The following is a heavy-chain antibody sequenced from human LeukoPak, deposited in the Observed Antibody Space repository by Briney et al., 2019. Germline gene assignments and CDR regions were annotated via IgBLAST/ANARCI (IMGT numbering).Heavy chain of an antibody. CDR1: GGSFSGYY. V-gene: IGHV4-34*01. D-gene: IGHD2-8*01. CDR3: ARARPLGYCTNGVCYRGAFDI. CDR2: INHSGST. Sequence: SETLSLTCAVYGGSFSGYYWSWLRQPPGKGLEWIGEINHSGSTNYNPSLKRRVTISVDTSKNQFSLKLSSVTAADTAVYYCARARPLGYCTNGVCYRGAFDICGQGTMVTVSS. J-gene: IGHJ3*02.